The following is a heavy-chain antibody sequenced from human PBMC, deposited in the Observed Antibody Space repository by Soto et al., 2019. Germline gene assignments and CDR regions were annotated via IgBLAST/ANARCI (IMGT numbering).Heavy chain of an antibody. CDR2: ISYDGSNK. J-gene: IGHJ6*02. CDR3: AKDEGELGIVATMGMDV. V-gene: IGHV3-30*18. Sequence: GGSLRLSCAASGFTFSSYGMHWVRQAPGKGLEWVAVISYDGSNKYYANSVKGRFTISRDNSKNTLYLQMNSLRAEDTAVYYCAKDEGELGIVATMGMDVWGQGTTVTVSS. CDR1: GFTFSSYG. D-gene: IGHD5-12*01.